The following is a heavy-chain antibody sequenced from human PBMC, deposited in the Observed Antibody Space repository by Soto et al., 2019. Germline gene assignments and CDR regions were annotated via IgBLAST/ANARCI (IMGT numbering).Heavy chain of an antibody. V-gene: IGHV1-69*02. Sequence: QVQLVQSGAEVKKPGSSVKVSCKASGGTFSSYTTNWVRQAPGQGLEWMGRIIPILGIANYAQKFQGRVTITADKSTSTAYMELSSLRSEDTAVYYCARGVVATFWYFDLWGRGTLVTVSS. CDR2: IIPILGIA. J-gene: IGHJ2*01. CDR3: ARGVVATFWYFDL. CDR1: GGTFSSYT. D-gene: IGHD5-12*01.